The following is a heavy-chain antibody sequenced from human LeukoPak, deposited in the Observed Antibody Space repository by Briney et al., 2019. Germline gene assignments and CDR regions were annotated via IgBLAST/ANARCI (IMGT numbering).Heavy chain of an antibody. J-gene: IGHJ4*02. Sequence: ASVKVSCKASGYTFTGYYMHWVRQAPGQGLEWMGWINPNSGGTNYAQKFQGRVTMTRDTSVSTAYMELSRLRSDDTTVCYCAKGFPYGGATDYWGQGTLVTVSS. CDR3: AKGFPYGGATDY. CDR2: INPNSGGT. D-gene: IGHD1-26*01. CDR1: GYTFTGYY. V-gene: IGHV1-2*02.